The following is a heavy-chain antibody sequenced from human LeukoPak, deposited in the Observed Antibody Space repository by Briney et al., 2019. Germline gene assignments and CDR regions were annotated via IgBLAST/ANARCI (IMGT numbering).Heavy chain of an antibody. CDR3: AKDSRRANYGFDY. D-gene: IGHD1-26*01. V-gene: IGHV3-30*18. CDR2: ISYDGSNK. CDR1: GFSFSSYW. J-gene: IGHJ4*02. Sequence: LPGGSLRLSCEASGFSFSSYWMIWVRQAPGKGLEWVAVISYDGSNKYYADSVKGRFTISRDNSKNTLYLQMNSLRAEDTAVYYCAKDSRRANYGFDYWGQGTLVTVSS.